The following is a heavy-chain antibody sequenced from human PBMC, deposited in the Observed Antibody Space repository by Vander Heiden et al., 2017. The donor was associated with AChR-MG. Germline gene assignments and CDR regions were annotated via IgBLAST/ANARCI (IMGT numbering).Heavy chain of an antibody. CDR3: AKGSIFDLLGYGMDV. V-gene: IGHV3-30*18. Sequence: QVQLVESGGGVVQPGRSLRLSCAASGFTFSSYGMHWVRQAPGKGLEWVAVISYDGSNKYYADSVKGRFTISRDNSKNTLYLQMNSLRAEDTAVYYCAKGSIFDLLGYGMDVWGQGTTVTVSS. J-gene: IGHJ6*02. D-gene: IGHD3-3*01. CDR1: GFTFSSYG. CDR2: ISYDGSNK.